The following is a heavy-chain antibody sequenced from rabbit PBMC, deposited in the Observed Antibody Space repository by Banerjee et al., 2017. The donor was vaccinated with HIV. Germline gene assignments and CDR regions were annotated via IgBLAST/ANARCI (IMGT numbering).Heavy chain of an antibody. D-gene: IGHD7-1*01. CDR2: IDGGSGTLT. Sequence: QLEESGGGLVKPEGSLTLTCTASGFSFSNKYVMCWVRQAPGKGLEWIACIDGGSGTLTWYASWAKGRFTISKTSSTTVTLQMTSLTAADTATYFCARDPISYPGGAGWNFNLWGQGTLVTVS. J-gene: IGHJ4*01. V-gene: IGHV1S45*01. CDR3: ARDPISYPGGAGWNFNL. CDR1: GFSFSNKYV.